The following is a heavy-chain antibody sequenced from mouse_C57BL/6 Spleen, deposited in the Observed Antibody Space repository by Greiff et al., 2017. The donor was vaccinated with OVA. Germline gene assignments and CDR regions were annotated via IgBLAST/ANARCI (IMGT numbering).Heavy chain of an antibody. CDR2: IDPSDSET. J-gene: IGHJ3*01. CDR1: GYTFTSYW. D-gene: IGHD1-1*01. CDR3: ARSPDTVERSSWFAD. V-gene: IGHV1-52*01. Sequence: QVQLQQPGAELVRPGSSVKLSCKASGYTFTSYWMHWVKQRPIQGLEWIGNIDPSDSETHYNQKFKDKATLTVDTSSSTAYLQLSSLPSEDSAVYDCARSPDTVERSSWFADWGQGTLVTVSA.